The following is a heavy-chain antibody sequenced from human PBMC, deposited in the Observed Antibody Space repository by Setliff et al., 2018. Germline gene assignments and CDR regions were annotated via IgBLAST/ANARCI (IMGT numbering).Heavy chain of an antibody. V-gene: IGHV3-7*01. CDR3: ARDPIGPFLSYMDD. D-gene: IGHD3-16*01. Sequence: PGGSLRLSCGASGFTYKNDWVSWVRQAPGKGLEWLASINPDGSEKYYVDSVKGRFTISRDNSRNTLYLQMNSLRGEDTAVYFCARDPIGPFLSYMDDWGKGTTVTVSS. J-gene: IGHJ6*03. CDR2: INPDGSEK. CDR1: GFTYKNDW.